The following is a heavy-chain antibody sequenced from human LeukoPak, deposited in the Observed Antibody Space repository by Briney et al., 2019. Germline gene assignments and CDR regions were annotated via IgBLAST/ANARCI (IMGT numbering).Heavy chain of an antibody. D-gene: IGHD6-13*01. Sequence: PGGSLRLSCAASGFTFSSYAMSWVRQAPGKGLEWVSAISGSGGSTYYADSVKGRFTISRDNSKNTLYLQMNSLRAEDTAVYYCARGPSGFSSSGGVDYWGQGTLVTVSS. V-gene: IGHV3-23*01. CDR1: GFTFSSYA. CDR3: ARGPSGFSSSGGVDY. J-gene: IGHJ4*02. CDR2: ISGSGGST.